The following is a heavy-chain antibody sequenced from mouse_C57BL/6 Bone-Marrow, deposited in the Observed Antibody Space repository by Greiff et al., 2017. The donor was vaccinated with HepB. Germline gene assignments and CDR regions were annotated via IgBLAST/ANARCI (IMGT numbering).Heavy chain of an antibody. D-gene: IGHD2-4*01. CDR3: ASSMITTYFDV. CDR2: IDPNSGGT. CDR1: GYTFTSYW. V-gene: IGHV1-72*01. Sequence: VQLQQPGAELVKPGASVKLSCKASGYTFTSYWMHWVKQRPGRGLEWIGRIDPNSGGTKYNEKFKSKATLTVDKPSSTAYMQRSSLTSEESAVYYCASSMITTYFDVWGTGTTVTVSS. J-gene: IGHJ1*03.